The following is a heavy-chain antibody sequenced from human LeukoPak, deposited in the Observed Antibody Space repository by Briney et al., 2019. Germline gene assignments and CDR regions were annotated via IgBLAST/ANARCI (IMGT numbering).Heavy chain of an antibody. Sequence: ASVKVSCKASGYTFTSYYLHWVRQAPGQGLEWMGIINPSGGSTSYAQKFQGRVTMIRDTSTSTSYMELSSLRSEDTAVYYCARTPYGDPRPFDYWGQGTLVTVSS. CDR1: GYTFTSYY. D-gene: IGHD4-17*01. CDR3: ARTPYGDPRPFDY. V-gene: IGHV1-46*01. J-gene: IGHJ4*02. CDR2: INPSGGST.